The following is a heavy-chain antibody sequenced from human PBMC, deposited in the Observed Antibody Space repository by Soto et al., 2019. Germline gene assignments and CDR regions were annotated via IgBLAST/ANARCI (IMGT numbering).Heavy chain of an antibody. D-gene: IGHD2-15*01. CDR2: ISYDGSNK. CDR3: AKTYARWAFDI. CDR1: GFTFSSYV. J-gene: IGHJ3*02. V-gene: IGHV3-30-3*02. Sequence: PGGSLRLSCAASGFTFSSYVMHWVRQAPGKGLEWVAVISYDGSNKYYADSVKGRFTISRDNSKNTLYLQMNSLRADDTAVYYCAKTYARWAFDIWGQGSLVTVSS.